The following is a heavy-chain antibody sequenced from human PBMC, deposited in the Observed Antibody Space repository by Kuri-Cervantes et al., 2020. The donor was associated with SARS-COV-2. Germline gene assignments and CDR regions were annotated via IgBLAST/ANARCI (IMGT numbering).Heavy chain of an antibody. CDR2: ISGPSEYI. CDR3: AKLGGGILAPDI. V-gene: IGHV3-21*04. Sequence: ETLSLTCTASGFTISSYTLTWVRQAPGKGLEWVSSISGPSEYIYYADSVKGRFTISRDNARNSLFLQMNRLRAEDTAVYYCAKLGGGILAPDIWGQGTMVTVSS. J-gene: IGHJ3*02. CDR1: GFTISSYT. D-gene: IGHD2-15*01.